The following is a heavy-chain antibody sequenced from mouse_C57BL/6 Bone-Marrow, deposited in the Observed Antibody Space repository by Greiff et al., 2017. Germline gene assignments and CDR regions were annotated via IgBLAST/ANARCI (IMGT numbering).Heavy chain of an antibody. V-gene: IGHV1-81*01. D-gene: IGHD1-1*01. CDR3: ARSCYGKPCAY. Sequence: QVQLQQSGAELARPGASVKLSCKASGYTFTSYGISWVKQRTGQGLEWIGEIYPRSGNTYYNEKFKGKATLTADKSSSTAYMELRSLTSEDSAVXFCARSCYGKPCAYWGQGTLVTVSA. J-gene: IGHJ3*01. CDR2: IYPRSGNT. CDR1: GYTFTSYG.